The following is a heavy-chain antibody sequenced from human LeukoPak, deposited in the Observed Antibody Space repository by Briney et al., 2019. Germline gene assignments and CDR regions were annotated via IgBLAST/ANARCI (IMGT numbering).Heavy chain of an antibody. CDR2: THYRSRWCT. Sequence: SQTLSLTCAISGDSVSNNRAAWNWIRQSPSRGLEWLGRTHYRSRWCTDYADSVKSRITINPDSSKNHFSLQLKSVTPEDTAVYYCAGDLWKPINYYYYYMDVWGEGTTVTVSS. J-gene: IGHJ6*03. CDR3: AGDLWKPINYYYYYMDV. D-gene: IGHD3-3*01. CDR1: GDSVSNNRAA. V-gene: IGHV6-1*01.